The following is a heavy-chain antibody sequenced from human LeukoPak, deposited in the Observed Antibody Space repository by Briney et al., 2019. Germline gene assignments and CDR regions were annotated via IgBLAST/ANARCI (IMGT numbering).Heavy chain of an antibody. Sequence: AASVKVSCKASGYTFTSYGISWVRQAPGQGLEWTGWISAYNGNTNYAQKLQGRVTMTTDTSTSTAYMELRSLRSDDTAVYYCAREGYCSSTSCRYMDVWGKGTTVTVSS. V-gene: IGHV1-18*01. CDR2: ISAYNGNT. J-gene: IGHJ6*03. CDR3: AREGYCSSTSCRYMDV. D-gene: IGHD2-2*01. CDR1: GYTFTSYG.